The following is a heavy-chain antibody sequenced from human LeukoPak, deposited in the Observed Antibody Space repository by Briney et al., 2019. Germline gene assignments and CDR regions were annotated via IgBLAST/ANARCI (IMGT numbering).Heavy chain of an antibody. J-gene: IGHJ4*02. CDR1: GFTFTNYG. CDR2: IWYDGSKT. CDR3: ARDDCSTTPCYAY. D-gene: IGHD2-2*01. V-gene: IGHV3-33*01. Sequence: PGGSLRLSCTTSGFTFTNYGINWVRQAPGKGLEWVAAIWYDGSKTSYTDSVKGRFTVSRDISKNTVHLQMNGLKAEDTAVYYCARDDCSTTPCYAYWGQGTLVTVSS.